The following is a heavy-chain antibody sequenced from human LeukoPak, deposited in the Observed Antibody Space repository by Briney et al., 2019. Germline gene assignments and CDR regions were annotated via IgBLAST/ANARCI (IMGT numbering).Heavy chain of an antibody. CDR1: EVTVTDNY. CDR3: VRGPRYLEDNGFYYGVFDI. J-gene: IGHJ3*02. V-gene: IGHV3-53*01. Sequence: PGGSLRLSCAASEVTVTDNYMSWVRQAPGKGLQWVSVIYPGGNLYYADSVKGRFIISRDNSKNTLSLQMNSLTADDTAVYYCVRGPRYLEDNGFYYGVFDIWGQGTLVTVSS. CDR2: IYPGGNL. D-gene: IGHD3-10*01.